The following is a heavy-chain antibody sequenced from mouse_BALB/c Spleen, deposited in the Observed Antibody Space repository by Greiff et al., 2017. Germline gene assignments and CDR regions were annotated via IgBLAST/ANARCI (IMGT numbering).Heavy chain of an antibody. Sequence: EVQGVESGGGLVKPGGSLKLSCAASGFTFSSYAMSWVRQTPEKRLEWVASISSGGSTYYPDSVKGRFTISRDNARNILYLQMSSLRSEDTAMYYCARGGEYYFDYWGQGTTLTVSS. V-gene: IGHV5-6-5*01. CDR1: GFTFSSYA. CDR2: ISSGGST. CDR3: ARGGEYYFDY. J-gene: IGHJ2*01.